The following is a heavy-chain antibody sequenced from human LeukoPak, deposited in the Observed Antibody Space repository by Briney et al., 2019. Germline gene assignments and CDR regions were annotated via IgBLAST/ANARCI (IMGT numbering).Heavy chain of an antibody. CDR1: GFIFSTNW. D-gene: IGHD3-10*01. J-gene: IGHJ4*02. CDR3: VSSSGKPDY. CDR2: INSDGSGP. Sequence: PGGSLRLSCAASGFIFSTNWMHWVRQAPGKGLVWVSRINSDGSGPTYADSVKGRFTISRDNAKNTPYLQMNSLRGEDTAVYYCVSSSGKPDYWGQGTLVTVSS. V-gene: IGHV3-74*01.